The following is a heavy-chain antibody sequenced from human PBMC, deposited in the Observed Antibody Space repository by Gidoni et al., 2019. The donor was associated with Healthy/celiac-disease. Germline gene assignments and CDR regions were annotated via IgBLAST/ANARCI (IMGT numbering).Heavy chain of an antibody. J-gene: IGHJ6*02. CDR3: ARDPPRVYDFWSGYPSKQRLPEGGMDV. D-gene: IGHD3-3*01. V-gene: IGHV1-69*01. CDR2: IIPIFGTA. CDR1: GGTFSSYA. Sequence: QVQLVQSGAEVKKPGSSVKVSCKASGGTFSSYAISWVRQAPGQGLEWMGGIIPIFGTANYAQKFQGRVTITADESTSTAYMELSSLRSEDTAVYYCARDPPRVYDFWSGYPSKQRLPEGGMDVWGQGTTVTVSS.